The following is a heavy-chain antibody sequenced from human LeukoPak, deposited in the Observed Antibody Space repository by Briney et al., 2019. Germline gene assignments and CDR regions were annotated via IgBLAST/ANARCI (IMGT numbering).Heavy chain of an antibody. V-gene: IGHV4-39*07. CDR2: VYYVGST. D-gene: IGHD4-23*01. J-gene: IGHJ4*02. CDR3: ARDFGDYGGGSAFDY. CDR1: GDSISSTSYY. Sequence: PSETLSLTCTVSGDSISSTSYYWGWIRQSPGKGLEWIGSVYYVGSTYYNPSLKSRVTISVERSKNQFSLKLSSVTAADTAVYYCARDFGDYGGGSAFDYWGQGTLVTVSS.